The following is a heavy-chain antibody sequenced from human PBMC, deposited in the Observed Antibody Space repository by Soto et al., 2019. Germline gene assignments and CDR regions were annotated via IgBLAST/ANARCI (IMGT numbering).Heavy chain of an antibody. V-gene: IGHV1-69*02. CDR3: ATNYGSGSAHFDY. Sequence: QVQLVQSGAEVKKPGSSVKVSCTASGGTFNFYSISWVRQAPGQGLEWVGRVIPMVGKSEYAQKFQGRVTITADKTTSTAYMNLRSLRSEDTAVYYCATNYGSGSAHFDYWGQGALVTVSS. CDR1: GGTFNFYS. D-gene: IGHD3-10*01. CDR2: VIPMVGKS. J-gene: IGHJ4*02.